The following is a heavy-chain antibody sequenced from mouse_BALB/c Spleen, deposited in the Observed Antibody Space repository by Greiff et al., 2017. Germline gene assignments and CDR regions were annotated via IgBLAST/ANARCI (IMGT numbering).Heavy chain of an antibody. CDR3: ARSPYGSSYDYAMDY. V-gene: IGHV14-3*02. Sequence: VQLQQSGAELVKPGASVKLSCTASGFNIKDTYMHWVKQRPEQGLEWIGRIDPANGNTKYDPKFQGKATITADTSSNTAYLQLSSLTSEDTAVSYCARSPYGSSYDYAMDYWGQGTSVTVSS. J-gene: IGHJ4*01. CDR2: IDPANGNT. CDR1: GFNIKDTY. D-gene: IGHD1-1*01.